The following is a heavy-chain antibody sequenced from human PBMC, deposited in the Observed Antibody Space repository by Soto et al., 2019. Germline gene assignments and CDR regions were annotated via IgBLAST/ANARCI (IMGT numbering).Heavy chain of an antibody. Sequence: PGGSLRLSCASSGFTFSSYAMHWVRQATSKGLEWVAVISYDGSNKYYADSVKGRFTISRDNSKNTLYLQMNSLRAEDTAVYYCARDKGFWRGYPLRGWFDPWGQGTLVTVSS. CDR3: ARDKGFWRGYPLRGWFDP. CDR2: ISYDGSNK. CDR1: GFTFSSYA. V-gene: IGHV3-30-3*01. J-gene: IGHJ5*02. D-gene: IGHD3-3*01.